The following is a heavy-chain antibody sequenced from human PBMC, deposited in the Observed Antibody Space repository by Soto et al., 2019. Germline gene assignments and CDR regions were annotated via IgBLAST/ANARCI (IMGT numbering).Heavy chain of an antibody. CDR3: GRWLHLNTYFDS. CDR2: IIPIFGTA. CDR1: GGTFSSYA. D-gene: IGHD5-12*01. Sequence: QVQLVQSGAEVKKPGSSVKVSCKASGGTFSSYAISWVRQAPGQGLEWMGGIIPIFGTANYAQKFQGRVTFPADESTSKANRELSTLRSEDPAVYYGGRWLHLNTYFDSGGQGPLATVPS. J-gene: IGHJ4*02. V-gene: IGHV1-69*12.